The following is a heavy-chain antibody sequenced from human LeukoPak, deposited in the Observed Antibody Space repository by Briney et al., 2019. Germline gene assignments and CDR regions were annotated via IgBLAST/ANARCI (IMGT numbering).Heavy chain of an antibody. V-gene: IGHV4-34*01. CDR3: AGEPYGDYRYWYFDL. CDR2: INHSGST. D-gene: IGHD4-17*01. CDR1: GGSFSGYY. J-gene: IGHJ2*01. Sequence: PSETLSLTCAVYGGSFSGYYWSWIRQPPGKGLEWIGEINHSGSTNYNPSLKSRVTISVDTSKYQFSLKLSSVTAADTAVYYCAGEPYGDYRYWYFDLWGRGTLVTVSS.